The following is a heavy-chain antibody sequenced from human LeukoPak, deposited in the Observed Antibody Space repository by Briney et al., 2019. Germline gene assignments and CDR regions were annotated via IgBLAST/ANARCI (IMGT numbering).Heavy chain of an antibody. CDR2: IYYSGST. CDR3: ARDRIAAAGTYYYYYGMDV. CDR1: GGSISSYY. Sequence: PSETLSLTCTVSGGSISSYYWSWIRQPPGKGLEWIGYIYYSGSTNYNPSLKSRVTISVGTSKNQFSLKLSSVTAADTAVYYCARDRIAAAGTYYYYYGMDVWGKGTTVTVSS. J-gene: IGHJ6*04. V-gene: IGHV4-59*01. D-gene: IGHD6-13*01.